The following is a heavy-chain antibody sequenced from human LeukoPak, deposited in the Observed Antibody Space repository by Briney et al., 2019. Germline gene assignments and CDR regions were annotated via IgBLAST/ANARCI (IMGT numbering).Heavy chain of an antibody. CDR3: ATQPRTGTTNNWFDP. Sequence: ASVQVSCKASGGTFSSYAISWVRQAPGQGLEWMGRIIPILGIANYAQKFQGRVTITADKSTSTAYMELSSLRSEDTAVYYCATQPRTGTTNNWFDPWGQGTLVTVSS. CDR2: IIPILGIA. J-gene: IGHJ5*02. CDR1: GGTFSSYA. V-gene: IGHV1-69*04. D-gene: IGHD1-7*01.